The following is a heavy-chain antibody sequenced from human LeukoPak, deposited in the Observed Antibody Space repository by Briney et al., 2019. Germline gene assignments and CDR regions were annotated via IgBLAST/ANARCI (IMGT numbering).Heavy chain of an antibody. CDR1: GGSISSSSYY. Sequence: SETLSLTCTVSGGSISSSSYYWGWIRQPPGKGLEWIGSIYYSGSTYYNPSLKSRVTISVDTSKNQFSLKLSSVTTADTAVYYCARLFEGYYFDYWGQGTLVTVSS. V-gene: IGHV4-39*01. J-gene: IGHJ4*02. CDR3: ARLFEGYYFDY. CDR2: IYYSGST.